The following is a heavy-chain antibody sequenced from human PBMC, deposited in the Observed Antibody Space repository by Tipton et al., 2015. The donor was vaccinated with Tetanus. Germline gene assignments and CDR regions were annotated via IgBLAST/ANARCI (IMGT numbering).Heavy chain of an antibody. D-gene: IGHD3-10*01. J-gene: IGHJ6*02. V-gene: IGHV4-34*01. CDR2: INHSGST. CDR1: GGSFSGYY. Sequence: TLSLTRAVYGGSFSGYYWSWIRQPPGKGLEWIGEINHSGSTNYNPSLKSRVTISVDTSKNQFSLKLSSVTAADTAVYYCARGHQVLLWFGELRHYYGMDVWGQGTTVTVSS. CDR3: ARGHQVLLWFGELRHYYGMDV.